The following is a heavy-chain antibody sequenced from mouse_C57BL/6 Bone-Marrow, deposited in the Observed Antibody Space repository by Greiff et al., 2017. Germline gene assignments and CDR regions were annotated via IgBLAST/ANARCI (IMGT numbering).Heavy chain of an antibody. Sequence: QVQLKESGSELRSPGSSVKLSCKDFDSEVFPIAYMSWVRQKPGHGFEWIGGILPSIGSTIYGEKFEDKATLDADTLYNTAYLELNSLTSEDSAIDYCARGVYYSNYGYFDVWGTGTTVTVSS. D-gene: IGHD2-5*01. CDR3: ARGVYYSNYGYFDV. V-gene: IGHV15-2*01. CDR2: ILPSIGST. J-gene: IGHJ1*03. CDR1: DSEVFPIAY.